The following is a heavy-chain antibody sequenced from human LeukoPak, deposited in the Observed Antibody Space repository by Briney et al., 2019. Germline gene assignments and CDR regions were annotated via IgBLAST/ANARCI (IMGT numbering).Heavy chain of an antibody. CDR3: ARPVYYYDSSGYYSEDAFDT. J-gene: IGHJ3*02. CDR2: IYYSGST. CDR1: GGSISSYY. V-gene: IGHV4-59*08. D-gene: IGHD3-22*01. Sequence: PSETLSLTCTVSGGSISSYYWSWIRQPPGKGLEWIGYIYYSGSTNYNPSLKSRVTISVDTSKNQFSLKLSSVTAADTAVYYCARPVYYYDSSGYYSEDAFDTWGQGTMVTVSS.